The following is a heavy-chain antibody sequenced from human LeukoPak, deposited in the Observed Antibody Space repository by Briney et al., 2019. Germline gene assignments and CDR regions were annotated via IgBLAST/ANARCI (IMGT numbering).Heavy chain of an antibody. Sequence: SETLSLTCTVSGDSISSSSYYWDRIRQTPGKGLEWIGSIYYSGSTYYNPSLNTRVTISVDTSNNHFSLKLSSVTAADTAVYYCARHSWGGTRNFDYWGQGTLVTVSS. D-gene: IGHD2-2*01. J-gene: IGHJ4*02. V-gene: IGHV4-39*01. CDR1: GDSISSSSYY. CDR3: ARHSWGGTRNFDY. CDR2: IYYSGST.